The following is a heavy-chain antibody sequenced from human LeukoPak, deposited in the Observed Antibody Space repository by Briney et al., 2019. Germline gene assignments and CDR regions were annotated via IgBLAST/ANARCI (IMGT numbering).Heavy chain of an antibody. CDR3: ARRIGIAVAPVP. D-gene: IGHD6-19*01. J-gene: IGHJ5*02. CDR1: GYTFTSYD. CDR2: MNPNSGNT. V-gene: IGHV1-8*01. Sequence: ASVKVSCKASGYTFTSYDINWVRQATGQGLEWMGRMNPNSGNTGYAQKFQGRVTMTRNTSISTAYMELSSLRSEDTAVYYCARRIGIAVAPVPWGQGTLVTVSS.